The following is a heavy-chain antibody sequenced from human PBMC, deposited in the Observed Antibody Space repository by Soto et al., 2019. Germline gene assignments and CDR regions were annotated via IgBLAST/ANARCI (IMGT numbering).Heavy chain of an antibody. Sequence: SETLSLTCAVSGGSVSSGDFFWCWIRQSPGKSLEWVGYIYHSGTTYYHPSLKRRLTISLDRSNNHFSRKLASVTAADSAVYFCARSRSWDGLDFWGRGALVTVSS. J-gene: IGHJ3*01. CDR2: IYHSGTT. CDR3: ARSRSWDGLDF. D-gene: IGHD3-10*01. CDR1: GGSVSSGDFF. V-gene: IGHV4-30-2*06.